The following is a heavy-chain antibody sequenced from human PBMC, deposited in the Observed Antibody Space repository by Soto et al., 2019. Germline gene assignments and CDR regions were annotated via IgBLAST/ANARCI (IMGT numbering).Heavy chain of an antibody. CDR1: GFTFSSYA. J-gene: IGHJ5*02. CDR2: ISYDGSNK. Sequence: QVQLVESGGGVVQPGRSLRLSCAASGFTFSSYAMHWVRQAPGKGLEWVAVISYDGSNKYYADSVKGRFTISRDNSKNTLYLQMNSLRAEDTAVYYCARDREYNWFDLWGQGTLVTVSS. CDR3: ARDREYNWFDL. V-gene: IGHV3-30-3*01.